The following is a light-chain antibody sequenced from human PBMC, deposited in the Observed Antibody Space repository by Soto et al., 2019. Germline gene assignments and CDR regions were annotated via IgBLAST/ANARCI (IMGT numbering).Light chain of an antibody. CDR2: SAS. V-gene: IGKV1-39*01. Sequence: DIQMTQSPSSLSASEGDRVTITCRASQIIGSYLNWFQQKPGKAPNLLIYSASTLQTGVPSRFSGSRSGTDFTLTISSLQREDFATYYCQQTYSTLITFGQGTRLEMK. CDR1: QIIGSY. J-gene: IGKJ5*01. CDR3: QQTYSTLIT.